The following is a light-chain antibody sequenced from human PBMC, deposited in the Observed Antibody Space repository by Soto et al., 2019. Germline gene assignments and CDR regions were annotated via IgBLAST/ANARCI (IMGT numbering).Light chain of an antibody. CDR3: QQYGSSGT. V-gene: IGKV3-20*01. CDR2: GAS. CDR1: QSVSNNY. Sequence: GLTRCPGTLSLSPEERATLSCRASQSVSNNYLAWYQQKPGQAPRLLIYGASNRATGIPDRFSGSGSGTDFTITNRRVERSDHAVYYCQQYGSSGTFGQGTKVDI. J-gene: IGKJ1*01.